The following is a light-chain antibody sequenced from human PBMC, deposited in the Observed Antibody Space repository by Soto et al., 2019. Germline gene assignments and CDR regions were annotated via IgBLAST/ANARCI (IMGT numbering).Light chain of an antibody. V-gene: IGKV3-20*01. CDR2: GAS. J-gene: IGKJ4*01. CDR1: QSVSNSY. CDR3: HHYDNSPPGFT. Sequence: EIVLTQSPATLSLSPGESATLSCRASQSVSNSYLAWYQQKPDQAPSLLIYGASSRATCIPDRFTGSGSGTAFTLSIMRLAPEEFAVYYCHHYDNSPPGFTFGGGTKVEIK.